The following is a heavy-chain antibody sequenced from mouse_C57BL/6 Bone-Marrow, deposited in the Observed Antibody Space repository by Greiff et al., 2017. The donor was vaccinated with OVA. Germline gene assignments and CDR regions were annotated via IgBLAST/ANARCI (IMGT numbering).Heavy chain of an antibody. CDR1: GYTFTSYW. J-gene: IGHJ2*01. CDR3: ARDRYYGSTFDY. CDR2: IYPGSGST. Sequence: QVQLQQPGAELVKPGASVKMSCKASGYTFTSYWITWVKQRPGQGLEWIGDIYPGSGSTNYNEKFKSKATLTVDTSSSTAYMQLSSLTSEDSAVYYCARDRYYGSTFDYWGQGTTLTVSS. V-gene: IGHV1-55*01. D-gene: IGHD1-1*01.